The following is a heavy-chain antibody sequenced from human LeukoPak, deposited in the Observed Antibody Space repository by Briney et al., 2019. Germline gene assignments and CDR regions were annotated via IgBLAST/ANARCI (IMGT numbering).Heavy chain of an antibody. CDR3: ARGADNSSWKRHAAFAY. CDR1: GGSFSGYY. D-gene: IGHD6-13*01. J-gene: IGHJ4*02. CDR2: INHSGST. V-gene: IGHV4-34*01. Sequence: SETLSLTCVLDGGSFSGYYWSWIRQPPGEGLGWIGEINHSGSTNYNPSLKSRVTISVATSKNKFSLKLSSVTAADTAVYYCARGADNSSWKRHAAFAYWGQGTLVTVSS.